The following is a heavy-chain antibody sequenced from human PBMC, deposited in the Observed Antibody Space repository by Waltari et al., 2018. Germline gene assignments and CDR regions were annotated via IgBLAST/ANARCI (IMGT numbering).Heavy chain of an antibody. V-gene: IGHV4-34*01. CDR1: GGSFSGYY. Sequence: QWGAGLLKPSETLSLTCAVYGGSFSGYYWSWIRQPPGKGLEWIGEINHSGSTNYNPSLKSRVTISVDTSKNQFSLKLSSVTAADTAVYYCARGGNSNYGMDVWGQGTTVTVSS. D-gene: IGHD4-4*01. CDR2: INHSGST. CDR3: ARGGNSNYGMDV. J-gene: IGHJ6*02.